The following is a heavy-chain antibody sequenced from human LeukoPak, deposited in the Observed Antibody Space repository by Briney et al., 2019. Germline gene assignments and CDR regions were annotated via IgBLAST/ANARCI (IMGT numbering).Heavy chain of an antibody. V-gene: IGHV4-39*01. CDR2: IYYSGST. CDR3: ARHLSNDYGDYDTLYYYGMDV. J-gene: IGHJ6*02. Sequence: PSETLSLTCTVSGGSISSSSYYWGWIRQPPGTGLEWIGSIYYSGSTYYNPSLKSRVTISVDTSKNQFSLKLSSVTAADTAVYYCARHLSNDYGDYDTLYYYGMDVWGQGTTVTVSS. CDR1: GGSISSSSYY. D-gene: IGHD4-17*01.